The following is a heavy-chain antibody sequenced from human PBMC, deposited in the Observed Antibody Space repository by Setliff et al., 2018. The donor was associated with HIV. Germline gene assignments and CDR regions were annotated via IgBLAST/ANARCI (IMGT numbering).Heavy chain of an antibody. J-gene: IGHJ3*02. CDR3: ARGYGYGGAFDI. V-gene: IGHV4-61*09. CDR2: IYTSGST. CDR1: GVSISSGSYY. Sequence: SETLSLTCTVSGVSISSGSYYWSWIRQPAGKGLEWIGHIYTSGSTNYNPSLKSRVTISVDTSKNQFSLKLSSVTAADTAVYYCARGYGYGGAFDIWGQGTMVTVSS. D-gene: IGHD4-17*01.